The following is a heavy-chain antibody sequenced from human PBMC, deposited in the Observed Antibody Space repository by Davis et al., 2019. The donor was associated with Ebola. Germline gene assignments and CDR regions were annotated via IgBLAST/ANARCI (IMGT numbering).Heavy chain of an antibody. J-gene: IGHJ6*02. CDR1: GYTFTGNY. D-gene: IGHD3-22*01. CDR2: INPNSGGT. Sequence: AASVKVSCKASGYTFTGNYIQWVRQAPGQGLEWMGRINPNSGGTNYAQKFQGRVTMSRDTSTSTAYMEMGRLRSDDTAVYFCARGGITIMVVPRDYYYGLDVWGQGTTVTVSS. V-gene: IGHV1-2*06. CDR3: ARGGITIMVVPRDYYYGLDV.